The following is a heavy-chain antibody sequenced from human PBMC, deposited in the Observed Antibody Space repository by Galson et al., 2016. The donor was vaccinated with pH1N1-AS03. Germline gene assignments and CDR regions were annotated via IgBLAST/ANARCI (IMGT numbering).Heavy chain of an antibody. V-gene: IGHV5-10-1*01. J-gene: IGHJ4*02. Sequence: QSGAEVKKPGESLKISCKGSGYSFINYWITWVRQMPGKGLEWMGRIDPSDSQTIYSPSFQGHVTISADKSITTAYLQWSSLKASATAMYYCVRHRNDFDYRGQGTLVTVSS. CDR2: IDPSDSQT. CDR1: GYSFINYW. CDR3: VRHRNDFDY.